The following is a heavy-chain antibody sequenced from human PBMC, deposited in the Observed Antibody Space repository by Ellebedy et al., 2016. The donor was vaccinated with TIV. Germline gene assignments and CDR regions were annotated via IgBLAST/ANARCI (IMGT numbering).Heavy chain of an antibody. J-gene: IGHJ4*02. CDR2: IHHNGNI. Sequence: SETLSLXXTISGDSISSDHWWSWVRQAPGQGLEWISEIHHNGNIHYNPSLKGRVTMSLDKSKNEISLKMTSVTAADTAVFYCVGNGFYSLEYWGRGTLVTVSS. CDR1: GDSISSDHW. V-gene: IGHV4-4*02. CDR3: VGNGFYSLEY. D-gene: IGHD3-3*01.